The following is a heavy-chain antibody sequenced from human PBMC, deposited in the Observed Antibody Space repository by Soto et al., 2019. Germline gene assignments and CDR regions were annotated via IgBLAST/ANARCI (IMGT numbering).Heavy chain of an antibody. D-gene: IGHD3-10*01. CDR1: GGSFSGYY. CDR2: INHSGST. Sequence: QVQLQQWGAGLLKPSETLSLTCAVYGGSFSGYYWSWIRQPPGKGLEWIGEINHSGSTNYNPSLKSRVTISVDTSKNQFSLKLSSVTAADTAVYYCARGRLGCRIRGVKDYWGQGTLVTVSS. V-gene: IGHV4-34*01. J-gene: IGHJ4*02. CDR3: ARGRLGCRIRGVKDY.